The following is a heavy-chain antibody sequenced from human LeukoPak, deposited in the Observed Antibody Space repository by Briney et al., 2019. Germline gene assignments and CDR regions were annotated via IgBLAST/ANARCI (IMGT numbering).Heavy chain of an antibody. Sequence: GGSLRLSCAASGFTFSSYAMSWVRQAPGKGLEWVSAISGSGGSTYYADSVKGRFTISRDNSKSTLYLQMNSLRAEDTAVYYCTSSGWYSEYYFDYWGQGTLVTVSS. CDR1: GFTFSSYA. J-gene: IGHJ4*02. CDR3: TSSGWYSEYYFDY. V-gene: IGHV3-23*01. CDR2: ISGSGGST. D-gene: IGHD6-19*01.